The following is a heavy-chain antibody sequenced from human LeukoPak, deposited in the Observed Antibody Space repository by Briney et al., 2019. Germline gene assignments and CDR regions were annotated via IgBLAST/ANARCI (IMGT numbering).Heavy chain of an antibody. Sequence: ASVKVSCKASGYTFTSYAMNWVRQATGQGLEWMGWMNPNSGNTGYAQKFQGRVTMTRNTSISTAYMELSSLRSEDTAVYYCARGFDSSGHQYYYYMDVWGKGTTVTISS. CDR2: MNPNSGNT. V-gene: IGHV1-8*02. J-gene: IGHJ6*03. CDR1: GYTFTSYA. D-gene: IGHD3-22*01. CDR3: ARGFDSSGHQYYYYMDV.